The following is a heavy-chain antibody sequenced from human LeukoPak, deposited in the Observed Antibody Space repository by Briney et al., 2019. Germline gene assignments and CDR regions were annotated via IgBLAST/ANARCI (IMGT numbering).Heavy chain of an antibody. CDR2: ISGSGGST. CDR3: AKDPTRPIAVAGTFDY. Sequence: GGSLRLSRAASGFTFSSYAMSWVRQAPGKGLEWVSAISGSGGSTYYADSVKGRFTISRDNSKNTLYLQMNSLRAEDTAVYYCAKDPTRPIAVAGTFDYWGQGTLVTVSS. J-gene: IGHJ4*02. CDR1: GFTFSSYA. V-gene: IGHV3-23*01. D-gene: IGHD6-19*01.